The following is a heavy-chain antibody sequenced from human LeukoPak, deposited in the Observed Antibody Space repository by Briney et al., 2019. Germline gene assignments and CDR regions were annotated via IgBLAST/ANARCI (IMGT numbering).Heavy chain of an antibody. V-gene: IGHV4-38-2*02. CDR3: ERDRCYCATGYMEGGIGNWFDH. D-gene: IGHD2-21*01. J-gene: IGHJ5*02. Sequence: PSETLSLTCTVSGFSVSSGYFWGWVRQPPGEGVGWVGSIYHSGSTYYKPSLKGRVTISVDNDKNQFSLQLRYVTAEDTAVYYCERDRCYCATGYMEGGIGNWFDHWGQGTLVTVSS. CDR2: IYHSGST. CDR1: GFSVSSGYF.